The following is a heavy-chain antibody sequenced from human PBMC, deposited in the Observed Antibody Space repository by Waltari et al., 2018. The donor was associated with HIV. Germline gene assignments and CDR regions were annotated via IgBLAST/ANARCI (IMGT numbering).Heavy chain of an antibody. CDR1: GFTFITFA. V-gene: IGHV3-23*01. CDR3: AKTVPTVTSIFEGFDV. J-gene: IGHJ3*01. Sequence: QLLESGGGLVQPGGSLRLSCVASGFTFITFALYWVRQAPGEGLEWLSSISGSGGNKYYADSVKGRISISRENSKNTVYLQINSLRVDDTAIYYCAKTVPTVTSIFEGFDVWGQGAMVTVSS. D-gene: IGHD4-17*01. CDR2: ISGSGGNK.